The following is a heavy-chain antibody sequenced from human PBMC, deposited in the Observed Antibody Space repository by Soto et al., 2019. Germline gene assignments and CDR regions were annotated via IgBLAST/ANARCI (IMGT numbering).Heavy chain of an antibody. CDR3: AKVGGYDFYYYYYGMDV. CDR2: IKQDGSEK. CDR1: GFTFSSYW. V-gene: IGHV3-7*01. Sequence: GGSLRLSCAASGFTFSSYWMSWVRQAPGKGLEWVANIKQDGSEKYYVDSVKGRFTISRDNAKNSLYLQMNSLRAEDTAVYYCAKVGGYDFYYYYYGMDVWGQGTTVTVSS. J-gene: IGHJ6*02. D-gene: IGHD5-12*01.